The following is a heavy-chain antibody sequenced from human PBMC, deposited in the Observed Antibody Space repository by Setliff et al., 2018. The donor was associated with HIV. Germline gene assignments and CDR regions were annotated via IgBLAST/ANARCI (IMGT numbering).Heavy chain of an antibody. D-gene: IGHD3-9*01. V-gene: IGHV4-34*01. Sequence: TLSLTCAVYGGSFSGYYWSWIRQPPGKGLEWIGEINHSGSTNYNPSLKSRVTISVDTSKNQFSLNLNFVTATDSALYYCATTRPISTGYPGFFDSWGQGIVVTVSS. CDR1: GGSFSGYY. J-gene: IGHJ4*02. CDR2: INHSGST. CDR3: ATTRPISTGYPGFFDS.